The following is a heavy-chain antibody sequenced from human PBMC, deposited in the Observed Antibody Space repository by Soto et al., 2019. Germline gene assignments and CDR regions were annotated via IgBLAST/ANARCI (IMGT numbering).Heavy chain of an antibody. J-gene: IGHJ5*02. CDR1: GFAFSGSA. Sequence: EVQLVESGGGLVQPGGSLKLSCAASGFAFSGSAMYWVRQASGKGPEWVGRIRSKGHNYATEYAASVKGRFTVSRDDSNNTADLQMNSLQTEDTAVYYCTRDLFSYDYSGILWFDPWGQGTLVTVSS. CDR3: TRDLFSYDYSGILWFDP. D-gene: IGHD3-16*01. CDR2: IRSKGHNYAT. V-gene: IGHV3-73*02.